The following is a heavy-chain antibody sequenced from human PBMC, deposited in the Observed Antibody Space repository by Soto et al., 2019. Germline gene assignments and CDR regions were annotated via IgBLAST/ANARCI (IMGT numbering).Heavy chain of an antibody. CDR1: GGSVSSGSYY. J-gene: IGHJ3*02. V-gene: IGHV4-61*01. CDR3: ARIPTWFGELLSYAFDI. CDR2: IYYSGST. Sequence: SETLSLTCTVSGGSVSSGSYYWSWIRQPPGKGLEWIGYIYYSGSTNYNPSLKSRVTISVDTSKNQFSLKLSSVTAADTAVYYCARIPTWFGELLSYAFDIWGQGTMVTV. D-gene: IGHD3-10*01.